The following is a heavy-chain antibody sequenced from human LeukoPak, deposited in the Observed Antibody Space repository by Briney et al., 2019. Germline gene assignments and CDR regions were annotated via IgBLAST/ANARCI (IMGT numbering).Heavy chain of an antibody. Sequence: VASVTVSCKASGGTFSSYAISWVRQAPGQGLEWMGRIIPIFGIANYAQKFQGRVTITADKSTSTAYMELSSLRSEDTAVYYCASDGENGIAVCYWGQGTLVTVSS. V-gene: IGHV1-69*04. CDR3: ASDGENGIAVCY. CDR1: GGTFSSYA. CDR2: IIPIFGIA. D-gene: IGHD6-19*01. J-gene: IGHJ4*02.